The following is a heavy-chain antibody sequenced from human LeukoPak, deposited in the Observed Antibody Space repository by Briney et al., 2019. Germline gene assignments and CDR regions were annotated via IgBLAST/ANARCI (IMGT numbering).Heavy chain of an antibody. J-gene: IGHJ1*01. D-gene: IGHD3-16*02. V-gene: IGHV3-23*01. Sequence: GGSLRLSCVASGFTFSNYVMNWVRQAPGKGLECVSSISGSGTTTYYADSVKGRFTSSRDNSKNTLYLQMNSLRAEDTAVYYCANGMGDYVWGSYRPPAEYFQHWGQGTLVTVSS. CDR3: ANGMGDYVWGSYRPPAEYFQH. CDR1: GFTFSNYV. CDR2: ISGSGTTT.